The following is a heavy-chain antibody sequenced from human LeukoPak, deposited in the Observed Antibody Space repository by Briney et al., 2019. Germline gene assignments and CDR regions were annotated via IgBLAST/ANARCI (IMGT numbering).Heavy chain of an antibody. Sequence: PSETLSLTCAVYGGSFSGYYWNWIRQPPGKGLEWIGEINHSGRTNYNPSLKSRVTILVDTSKKQFSLKLSSVTAADTAVYYCAREGESFDYWGQGTLVTVSS. V-gene: IGHV4-34*01. CDR2: INHSGRT. D-gene: IGHD3-10*01. CDR1: GGSFSGYY. J-gene: IGHJ4*02. CDR3: AREGESFDY.